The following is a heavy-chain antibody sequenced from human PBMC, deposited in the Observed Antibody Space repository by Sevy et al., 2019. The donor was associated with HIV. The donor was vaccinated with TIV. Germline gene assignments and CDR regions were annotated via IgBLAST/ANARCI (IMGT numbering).Heavy chain of an antibody. CDR2: ISGSGGTT. D-gene: IGHD3-22*01. J-gene: IGHJ3*02. CDR3: AKDIGMATIRYDSFDI. CDR1: GLTFSSYA. Sequence: GGSLRLSCAASGLTFSSYAMNWVRQAPGKGLEWVSAISGSGGTTYYADSVKGRFAISRDNSKNTLYLQMSSLRAEDTAVYYCAKDIGMATIRYDSFDIWGQGTMVTVSS. V-gene: IGHV3-23*01.